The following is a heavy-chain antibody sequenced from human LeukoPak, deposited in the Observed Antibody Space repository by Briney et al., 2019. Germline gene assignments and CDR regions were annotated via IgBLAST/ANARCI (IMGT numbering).Heavy chain of an antibody. CDR1: VFTLSSYS. Sequence: GGSLRLSCAASVFTLSSYSMHWVRQALCKGLEWVAVISYDGSNKYYADSVKGRFTISRDNSKNTLYLQMNSLRAEDTAAYYCAKDPNGDYVGTFDMWGRGTMVTVSS. V-gene: IGHV3-30-3*01. J-gene: IGHJ3*02. D-gene: IGHD4-17*01. CDR3: AKDPNGDYVGTFDM. CDR2: ISYDGSNK.